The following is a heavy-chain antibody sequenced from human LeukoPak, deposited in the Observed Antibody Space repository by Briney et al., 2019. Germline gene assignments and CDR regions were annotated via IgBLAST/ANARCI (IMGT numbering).Heavy chain of an antibody. CDR3: ARYGSGNTEFDY. CDR2: IFHTGSA. V-gene: IGHV4-61*01. Sequence: SETLSLTCTVSGDSVSSDNYYCSWIRQPPGQGLEWIGYIFHTGSASYNPSLRSRVTMSVDTSKNQFSLRLTTVSAADTAVYYCARYGSGNTEFDYWGQGTLVTVSS. J-gene: IGHJ4*02. D-gene: IGHD3-10*01. CDR1: GDSVSSDNYY.